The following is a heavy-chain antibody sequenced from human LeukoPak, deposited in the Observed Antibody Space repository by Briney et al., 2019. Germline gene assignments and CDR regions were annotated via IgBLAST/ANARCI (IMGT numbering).Heavy chain of an antibody. CDR2: IYSGGST. Sequence: GGSLRLSCAASGFTVSSNYMSWVRQAPGKGLEWVSVIYSGGSTYYADSVKGRFTISRDNAKNSLYLQMNSLRAEDTAVYYCARVIRGSYFDAFDIWGQGTMVTVSS. D-gene: IGHD1-26*01. CDR1: GFTVSSNY. V-gene: IGHV3-53*01. CDR3: ARVIRGSYFDAFDI. J-gene: IGHJ3*02.